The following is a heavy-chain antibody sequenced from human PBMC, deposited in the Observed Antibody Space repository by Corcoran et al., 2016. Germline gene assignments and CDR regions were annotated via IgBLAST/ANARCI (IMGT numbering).Heavy chain of an antibody. Sequence: QVQLVQSGAEVKKPGASVKVSCKASGCTFTSYYMHWVRQAPGQGLEWMGIINPSGGSTSYAQKFQGRVTMTRDTSTSTVYMELSSLGSEDTAVYYCARGIPGRNAFDFWGQGTMVTVSS. CDR1: GCTFTSYY. D-gene: IGHD1-26*01. CDR3: ARGIPGRNAFDF. J-gene: IGHJ3*01. CDR2: INPSGGST. V-gene: IGHV1-46*01.